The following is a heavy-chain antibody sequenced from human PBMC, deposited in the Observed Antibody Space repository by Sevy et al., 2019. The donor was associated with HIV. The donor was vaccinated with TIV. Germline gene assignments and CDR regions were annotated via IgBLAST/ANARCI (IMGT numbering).Heavy chain of an antibody. J-gene: IGHJ4*02. CDR2: IKQDGSEK. D-gene: IGHD4-4*01. CDR1: GFTFSNYW. CDR3: ASGHSNYSPTDY. V-gene: IGHV3-7*01. Sequence: GGSLRLSCAASGFTFSNYWMNWVRQAPGKGLEWVANIKQDGSEKYYVDSMKGRFTISRDNAKNSLYLQMNSLRAEDTAVYYCASGHSNYSPTDYWGQGTLVTVSS.